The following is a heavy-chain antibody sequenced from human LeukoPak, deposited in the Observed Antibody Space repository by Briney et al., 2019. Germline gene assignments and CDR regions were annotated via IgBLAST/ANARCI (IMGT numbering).Heavy chain of an antibody. D-gene: IGHD3-10*01. V-gene: IGHV3-30*04. Sequence: PGGSLRLSCAASRFTFSSYAMHWVRQAPGKGLEWVAVISYDGSNKYYADSVKGRFTISRDNSKNTLYLQMNSLRAEDTAVYYCAREWDYYGSGSYYSFGLDYWGQGTLVTVSS. J-gene: IGHJ4*02. CDR3: AREWDYYGSGSYYSFGLDY. CDR2: ISYDGSNK. CDR1: RFTFSSYA.